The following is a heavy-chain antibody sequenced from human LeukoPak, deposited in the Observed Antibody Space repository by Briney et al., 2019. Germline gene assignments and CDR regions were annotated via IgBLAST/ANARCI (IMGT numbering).Heavy chain of an antibody. Sequence: SETLSLTCTASRGSISSYYWSWIRQPPGKGLEWIGYISYSGSTNYNPSLKSRVTASVDTSKNQFSLRLSSVTAADTAVYYCARAIGYSSVFDYWGQGTLVTVSS. J-gene: IGHJ4*02. CDR3: ARAIGYSSVFDY. CDR2: ISYSGST. D-gene: IGHD6-19*01. V-gene: IGHV4-59*01. CDR1: RGSISSYY.